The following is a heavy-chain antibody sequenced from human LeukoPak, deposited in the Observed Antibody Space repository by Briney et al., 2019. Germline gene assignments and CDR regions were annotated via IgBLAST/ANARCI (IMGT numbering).Heavy chain of an antibody. CDR3: AKAPVSGSRSPFDY. D-gene: IGHD1-26*01. V-gene: IGHV3-30*18. CDR2: IAYDGSNK. Sequence: GGSLRLSCAASGFTFNSYGMHGVRQAPGKGLDWVAVIAYDGSNKYYEDSVKGRFTISRDNSKNTLYLQMDSLRVEDTAVYYCAKAPVSGSRSPFDYWGQGTLVTVSS. J-gene: IGHJ4*02. CDR1: GFTFNSYG.